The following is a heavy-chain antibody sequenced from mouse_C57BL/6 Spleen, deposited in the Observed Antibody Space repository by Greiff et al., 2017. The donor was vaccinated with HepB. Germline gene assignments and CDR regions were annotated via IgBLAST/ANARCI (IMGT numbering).Heavy chain of an antibody. V-gene: IGHV1-15*01. CDR1: GYTFTDYE. Sequence: VQLQQSGAELVRPGASVTLSCKASGYTFTDYEMHWVKQTPVHGLEWIGAIDPETGGTAYSQKFKGKAILTADKSSSTAYMELRSLTSEDSAVYYCTRYLLLRRGFDYWGQGTTLTVSS. D-gene: IGHD1-1*01. CDR3: TRYLLLRRGFDY. CDR2: IDPETGGT. J-gene: IGHJ2*01.